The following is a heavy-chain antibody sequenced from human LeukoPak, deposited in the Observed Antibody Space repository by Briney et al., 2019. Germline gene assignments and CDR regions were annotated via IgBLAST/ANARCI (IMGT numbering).Heavy chain of an antibody. D-gene: IGHD2-21*02. CDR3: ARDSCGGDCYLGYYYYGMDV. J-gene: IGHJ6*02. CDR1: GGSISSSNW. V-gene: IGHV4-4*02. CDR2: IYHSGST. Sequence: PSETLSLTCAVSGGSISSSNWWSWVRQPPGKGLEWIGEIYHSGSTNYNPSLKSRVTISVDTSKNQFSLKLSSVTAADTAVYYCARDSCGGDCYLGYYYYGMDVWGQGTTVTVSS.